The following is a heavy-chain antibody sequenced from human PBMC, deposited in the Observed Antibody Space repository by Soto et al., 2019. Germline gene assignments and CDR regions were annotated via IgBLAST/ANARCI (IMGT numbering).Heavy chain of an antibody. J-gene: IGHJ4*02. Sequence: TVSRRDCGGSXSRHALRRLGQAPAAPREWMGGIIPIFVTANYPQQLLGRVTITADESTSTAYMGLSSLRSEVRAVYYCASLRGSPAAACLDYWGQGTLVTVSS. CDR1: GGSXSRHA. CDR2: IIPIFVTA. CDR3: ASLRGSPAAACLDY. D-gene: IGHD3-10*01. V-gene: IGHV1-69*01.